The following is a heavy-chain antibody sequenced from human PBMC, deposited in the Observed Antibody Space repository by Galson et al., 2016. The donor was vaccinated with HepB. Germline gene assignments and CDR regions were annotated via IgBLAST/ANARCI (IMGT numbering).Heavy chain of an antibody. CDR1: GDSVYNNGAA. CDR2: TFYRSTWEN. D-gene: IGHD3-10*01. Sequence: CAISGDSVYNNGAAWVWIRQSPSRGLEWLGRTFYRSTWENHYAGSVKNRITISPDTSRNQFSLHLNSVTPEDTVVYYCARAVMLGRGVDVWGQGTTVTVSS. CDR3: ARAVMLGRGVDV. V-gene: IGHV6-1*01. J-gene: IGHJ6*02.